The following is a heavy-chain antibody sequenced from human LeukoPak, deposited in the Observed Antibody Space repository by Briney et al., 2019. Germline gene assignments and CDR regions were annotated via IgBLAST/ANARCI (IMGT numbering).Heavy chain of an antibody. CDR2: ISAYNGNT. J-gene: IGHJ4*02. CDR3: ARVRDTYYYDSSGYWDFDY. D-gene: IGHD3-22*01. V-gene: IGHV1-18*01. Sequence: ASVKVSCKASGYTFTSYGISWVRQAPGQGLEWMGWISAYNGNTNYAQKLQGRVTMTTGTSTSTAYMELRSLRSDDTAVYYCARVRDTYYYDSSGYWDFDYWGQGTLVTVSS. CDR1: GYTFTSYG.